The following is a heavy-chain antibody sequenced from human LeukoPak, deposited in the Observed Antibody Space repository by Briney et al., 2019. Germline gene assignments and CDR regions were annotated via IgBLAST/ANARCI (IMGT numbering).Heavy chain of an antibody. CDR1: GGSISSGGYY. J-gene: IGHJ4*02. V-gene: IGHV4-31*03. Sequence: SQTLSLTCTVSGGSISSGGYYWSWIRQHPGKGLEWIGYVYYSGSTYYNPSLKSRVTISVDTSKDQFSLKLSSVTAADTAVYYCAREYGSGSYYNRIFDYWGQGTLVTVSS. D-gene: IGHD3-10*01. CDR2: VYYSGST. CDR3: AREYGSGSYYNRIFDY.